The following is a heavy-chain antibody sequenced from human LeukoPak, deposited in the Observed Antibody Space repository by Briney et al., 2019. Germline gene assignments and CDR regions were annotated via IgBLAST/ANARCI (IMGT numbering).Heavy chain of an antibody. Sequence: ASVKVSCKASGYTFTSYYMHWVRQAPGQGLEWMGIINPSGGSTSYAQKFQGRVTMTRDMSTSTVYMELSSLRSEDTAVYYCARGGRPDNYYYYMDVWGKGTTVTVSS. CDR2: INPSGGST. CDR3: ARGGRPDNYYYYMDV. J-gene: IGHJ6*03. CDR1: GYTFTSYY. V-gene: IGHV1-46*01. D-gene: IGHD3-22*01.